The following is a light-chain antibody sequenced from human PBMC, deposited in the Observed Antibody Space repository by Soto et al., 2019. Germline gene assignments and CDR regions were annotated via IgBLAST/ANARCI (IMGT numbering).Light chain of an antibody. J-gene: IGKJ1*01. CDR2: GTS. CDR1: QSVSSSY. CDR3: QPYSSSSWT. V-gene: IGKV3-20*01. Sequence: EIGLTQSPGTLSLSPGERATLSCRASQSVSSSYLAWYQQKPGQAPRLLIYGTSSRATAIPDRFSGSGSVTDFTLTISRLEPEDFEVYYCQPYSSSSWTSGQGTHVQIK.